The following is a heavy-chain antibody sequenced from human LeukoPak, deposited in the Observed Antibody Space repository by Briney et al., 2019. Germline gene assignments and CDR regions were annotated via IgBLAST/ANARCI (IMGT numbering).Heavy chain of an antibody. CDR2: VDSDGSGT. CDR1: GFTFSSYW. D-gene: IGHD2-15*01. J-gene: IGHJ4*02. Sequence: GGSLRLSCAASGFTFSSYWMHWVRQTPGKGLVWVSRVDSDGSGTSYADSVKGRFTISRDNAKNTVYLQMNNLRAEDTAVYYCARDGTLGSHDRWGQGTLVSVSS. CDR3: ARDGTLGSHDR. V-gene: IGHV3-74*01.